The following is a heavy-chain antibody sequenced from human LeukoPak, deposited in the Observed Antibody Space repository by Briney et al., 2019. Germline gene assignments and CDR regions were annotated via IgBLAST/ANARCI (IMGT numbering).Heavy chain of an antibody. J-gene: IGHJ4*02. V-gene: IGHV3-30*03. D-gene: IGHD3-3*01. CDR2: ISNDGSRK. CDR3: ARDRAWNYFDY. Sequence: PGGSLRLSCAPSGFTFSRHGMHWVRQPPGKGLEWVAIISNDGSRKYYAHSVEGRFTISRDNSKNTLYLQMDSLRAEDTAVYYCARDRAWNYFDYWGQGTLVTVSS. CDR1: GFTFSRHG.